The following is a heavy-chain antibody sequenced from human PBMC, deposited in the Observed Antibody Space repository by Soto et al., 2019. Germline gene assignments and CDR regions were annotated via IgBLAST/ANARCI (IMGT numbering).Heavy chain of an antibody. Sequence: SVKVSCKASGFTFTSSAVQWVRQARGQRLEWIGWIVVGSGNTNYAQKFQERVTITTDMSTSTAYMELSSLRSEDTAVYYCAADHPLITMVRGASYYYYGMDVWGKGTTVNGSS. V-gene: IGHV1-58*01. J-gene: IGHJ6*04. CDR3: AADHPLITMVRGASYYYYGMDV. CDR2: IVVGSGNT. D-gene: IGHD3-10*01. CDR1: GFTFTSSA.